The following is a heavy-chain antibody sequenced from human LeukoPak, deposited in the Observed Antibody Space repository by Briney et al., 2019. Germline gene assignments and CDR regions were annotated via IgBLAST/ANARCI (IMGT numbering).Heavy chain of an antibody. CDR2: ISSSSSYK. CDR3: ARETPEYD. V-gene: IGHV3-21*01. CDR1: GFTFSSYS. J-gene: IGHJ4*02. Sequence: PGGSLRLSCVASGFTFSSYSMNWVRQAPGKGLEWVSSISSSSSYKYYTDSVKGRFTISRDNAKNSLYLQMNSLRDEDTAVYYCARETPEYDWGQGTLVTVSS. D-gene: IGHD1-14*01.